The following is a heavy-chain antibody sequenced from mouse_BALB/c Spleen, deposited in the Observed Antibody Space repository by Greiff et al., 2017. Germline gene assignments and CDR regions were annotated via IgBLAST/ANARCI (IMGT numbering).Heavy chain of an antibody. CDR2: IYPGGGYT. J-gene: IGHJ3*01. CDR1: GYTFTNYW. CDR3: ARYYYGSSYAWFAY. Sequence: VKLMESGAELVRPGTSVKMSCKAAGYTFTNYWIGWVKQRPGHGLEWIGDIYPGGGYTNYNEKFKGKATLTADTSSSTAYMQLSSLTSEDSAIYYCARYYYGSSYAWFAYWGQGTLVTVSA. V-gene: IGHV1-63*02. D-gene: IGHD1-1*01.